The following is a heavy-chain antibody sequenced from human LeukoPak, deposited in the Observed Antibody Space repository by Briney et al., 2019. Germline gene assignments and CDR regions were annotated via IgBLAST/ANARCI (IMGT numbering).Heavy chain of an antibody. CDR2: IKPGGDNT. CDR3: ARGDYDIWYYFDY. D-gene: IGHD3-9*01. V-gene: IGHV1-46*01. J-gene: IGHJ4*02. CDR1: GYTFTKSY. Sequence: GASVKVSCKASGYTFTKSYIHWVRQAPGQRLEWMGLIKPGGDNTNYAQNFQGRVTMTSDTSARTVYMELSSLRSEDTAVYYCARGDYDIWYYFDYWGQGTLVTVSS.